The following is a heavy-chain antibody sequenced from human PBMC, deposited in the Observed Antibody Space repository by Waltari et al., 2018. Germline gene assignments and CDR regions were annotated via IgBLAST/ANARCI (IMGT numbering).Heavy chain of an antibody. CDR1: GGSISSGGYY. D-gene: IGHD3-22*01. J-gene: IGHJ4*02. CDR2: IYYSGST. CDR3: ARTAMHYDSSGYYYYFDY. V-gene: IGHV4-31*03. Sequence: QVQLQESGPGLVKPSQTLSLTCTVPGGSISSGGYYWSWIRQHPGKGLEWIGYIYYSGSTYYNPSLKSRVTISVDTSKNQFSLKLSSVTAADTAVYYCARTAMHYDSSGYYYYFDYWGQGTLVTVSS.